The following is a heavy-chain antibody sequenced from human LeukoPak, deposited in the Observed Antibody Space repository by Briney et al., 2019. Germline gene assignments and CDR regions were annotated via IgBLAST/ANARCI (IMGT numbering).Heavy chain of an antibody. D-gene: IGHD6-6*01. J-gene: IGHJ4*02. CDR3: AKIAARDTGEGY. CDR2: INPSGDSA. Sequence: ASVKVSCKASGYSFTNNYIHWVRQAPGQGLEWMGVINPSGDSASYAPKFQGRVTVTRDTSTSTVYMELSSLRSEDTGIYYCAKIAARDTGEGYWGQGTPVTVSS. CDR1: GYSFTNNY. V-gene: IGHV1-46*01.